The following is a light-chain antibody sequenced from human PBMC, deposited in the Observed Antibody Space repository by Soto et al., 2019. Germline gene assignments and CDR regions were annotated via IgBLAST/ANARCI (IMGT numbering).Light chain of an antibody. CDR1: QSVRRNS. V-gene: IGKV3-20*01. J-gene: IGKJ1*01. CDR3: QQYGSSGT. CDR2: GAS. Sequence: EIVLSQSPGTLSLSIGETATLSCRASQSVRRNSLTWYQQRPGQAPTLLISGASSRATGIPDRFSGSGSGTDFTLTISRLEPEDFAVYYCQQYGSSGTFGQGTKV.